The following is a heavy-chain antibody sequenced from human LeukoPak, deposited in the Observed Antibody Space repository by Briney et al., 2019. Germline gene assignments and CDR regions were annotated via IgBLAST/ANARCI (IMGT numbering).Heavy chain of an antibody. J-gene: IGHJ3*02. CDR2: ISGSGGST. CDR3: AKITMIVVAPGAFDI. Sequence: GGSLRLSCAASGFTFSSYAMSWVRQAPGKGLEWVSAISGSGGSTYYADSVKGRFTIPRDNSKNTLYLQMNSLRAEDTAVYYCAKITMIVVAPGAFDIWGQGTMVTVSS. V-gene: IGHV3-23*01. D-gene: IGHD3-22*01. CDR1: GFTFSSYA.